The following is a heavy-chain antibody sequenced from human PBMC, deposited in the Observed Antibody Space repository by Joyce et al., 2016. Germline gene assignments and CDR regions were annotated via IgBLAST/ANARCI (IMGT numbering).Heavy chain of an antibody. CDR3: AGQWREEPEFRGGDVFDI. CDR2: SYYGGGA. Sequence: QLQLQESRPGLVKPSETLSPTCSVSGGSISSSDHYWGWIRQPPGKGLEWIGSSYYGGGAYYNRTRQSGVTICVDTCRSQYCLKLKSVTAADTAVYYCAGQWREEPEFRGGDVFDIWGRGTLVTVSS. V-gene: IGHV4-39*01. J-gene: IGHJ3*02. CDR1: GGSISSSDHY. D-gene: IGHD1-14*01.